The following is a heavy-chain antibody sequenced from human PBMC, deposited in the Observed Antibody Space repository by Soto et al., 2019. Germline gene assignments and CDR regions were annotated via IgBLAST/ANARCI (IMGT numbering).Heavy chain of an antibody. D-gene: IGHD5-12*01. J-gene: IGHJ4*02. Sequence: QVQLQQWGAGLLKPSETLSLTCAVYGGSFSVYYWSWIRQPPGKGLEWIGEINHSGSTNYNPSLKSRVTISVDRSKNQFSLKLSSVTAADTAVYYCARGVGYAGVDYWGQGTLFTVSS. V-gene: IGHV4-34*01. CDR1: GGSFSVYY. CDR3: ARGVGYAGVDY. CDR2: INHSGST.